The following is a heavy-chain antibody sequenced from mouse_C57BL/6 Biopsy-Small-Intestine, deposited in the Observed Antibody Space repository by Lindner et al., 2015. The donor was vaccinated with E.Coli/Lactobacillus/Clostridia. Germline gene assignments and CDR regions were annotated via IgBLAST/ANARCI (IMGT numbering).Heavy chain of an antibody. Sequence: VQLQESGAELVKPGASVKISCKASGYSFSDYNMNWVKQSHGKSLEWIGNVNPSNGGTSYNQKFKGKATLTVDKSLSTAYMQLNSLTSEDSAVYYCARGGDADYWGQGTTLTISS. V-gene: IGHV1S135*01. D-gene: IGHD3-3*01. CDR1: GYSFSDYN. CDR3: ARGGDADY. CDR2: VNPSNGGT. J-gene: IGHJ2*01.